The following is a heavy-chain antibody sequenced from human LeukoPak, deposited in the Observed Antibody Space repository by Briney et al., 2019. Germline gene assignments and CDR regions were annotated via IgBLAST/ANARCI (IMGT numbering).Heavy chain of an antibody. CDR1: GFTFSSYS. D-gene: IGHD2-21*02. V-gene: IGHV4-34*01. J-gene: IGHJ4*02. Sequence: GSLRLSCAASGFTFSSYSMNWVRQAPGKGLEWIGEIYHSGSTNYNPSLKSRVTISVDTSKNQFSLKLTSVTAADMAVYYCARGHSSVVTAIPYYFDFWGQGTLVTVSS. CDR3: ARGHSSVVTAIPYYFDF. CDR2: IYHSGST.